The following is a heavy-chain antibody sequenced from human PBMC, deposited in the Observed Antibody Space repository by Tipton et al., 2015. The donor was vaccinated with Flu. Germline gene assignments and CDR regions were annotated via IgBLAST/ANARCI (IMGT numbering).Heavy chain of an antibody. Sequence: TLSLTCNVSGGSLSGYYWSWIRQPAGKGLEWIGRIYTSGNTNYSPSLKSRVTMSVDTSKNQFSLKVSSMTAADTAVYYCARGQGNSGWRYFDYWGQGTLVTVSS. CDR1: GGSLSGYY. CDR3: ARGQGNSGWRYFDY. CDR2: IYTSGNT. V-gene: IGHV4-4*07. J-gene: IGHJ4*02. D-gene: IGHD6-19*01.